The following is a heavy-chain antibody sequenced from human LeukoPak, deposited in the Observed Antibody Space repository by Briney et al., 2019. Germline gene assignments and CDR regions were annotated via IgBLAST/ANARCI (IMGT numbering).Heavy chain of an antibody. CDR1: GFTFGDYA. Sequence: PGGSLRLSCAASGFTFGDYAMSWVRQAPGKGLEWVGFIRSKAYGGTTEYAASVKGRFTISRDDSKSIAYLQMNSLKTEDTAVYYCTRDGAPTYYDSSGYYSWGQGTLVTVSS. D-gene: IGHD3-22*01. V-gene: IGHV3-49*04. J-gene: IGHJ4*02. CDR3: TRDGAPTYYDSSGYYS. CDR2: IRSKAYGGTT.